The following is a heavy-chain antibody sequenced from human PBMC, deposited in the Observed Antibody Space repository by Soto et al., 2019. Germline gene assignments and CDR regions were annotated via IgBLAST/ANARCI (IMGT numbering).Heavy chain of an antibody. V-gene: IGHV1-69*02. J-gene: IGHJ5*02. Sequence: QVQLVQSGAEVKKPGSSVKVSCKASGGTFSSYTISWVRQAPGQGLEWMGRIIPILGIANYAQKFQGRVTSTADKSTSTAYMELSSLRSEDTAVYYCAIYGSHINWFDPWGQGTLVTVSS. CDR2: IIPILGIA. CDR1: GGTFSSYT. CDR3: AIYGSHINWFDP. D-gene: IGHD3-10*01.